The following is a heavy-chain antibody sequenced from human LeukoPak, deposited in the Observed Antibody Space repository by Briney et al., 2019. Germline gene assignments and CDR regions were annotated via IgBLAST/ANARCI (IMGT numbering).Heavy chain of an antibody. CDR1: GGTFSSYA. J-gene: IGHJ6*02. Sequence: ASVKVSCKASGGTFSSYAISWVRQAPGQGLEWMGGIIPIFGTANYAQKFQGRVTITADESTSTAYMELSSLRSEDTAVYYCARDCGYCSGGIPYYYYGMDVWGQGTTVTVSS. V-gene: IGHV1-69*01. CDR2: IIPIFGTA. CDR3: ARDCGYCSGGIPYYYYGMDV. D-gene: IGHD2-15*01.